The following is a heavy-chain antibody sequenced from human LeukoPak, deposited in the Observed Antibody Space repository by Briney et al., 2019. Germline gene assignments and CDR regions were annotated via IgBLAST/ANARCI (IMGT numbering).Heavy chain of an antibody. CDR1: GGSIGSSSYY. J-gene: IGHJ3*02. V-gene: IGHV4-39*01. D-gene: IGHD1-26*01. CDR3: ARYSGSHYAFDI. CDR2: IYYSGNT. Sequence: SETLSLTCTVSGGSIGSSSYYWGWIGQPPGEGLEWIGSIYYSGNTFYNPPLKSRVTISVDTSKNQFSLKLSSVTAADTAVYYCARYSGSHYAFDIWGQGTMVTVSS.